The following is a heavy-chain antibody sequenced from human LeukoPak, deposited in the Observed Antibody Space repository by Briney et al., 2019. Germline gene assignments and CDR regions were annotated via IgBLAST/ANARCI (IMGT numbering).Heavy chain of an antibody. CDR2: ISYDGSNK. J-gene: IGHJ4*02. Sequence: GGSLRLSCAASGFPFSSYAMHWVRQAPGKGLEWVAVISYDGSNKYYADSVKGRFTISRDNSKNTLYLQMNSLRAEDTAVYYCARDRDYGARNFDYWGQGTLVTVSS. CDR1: GFPFSSYA. CDR3: ARDRDYGARNFDY. V-gene: IGHV3-30*04. D-gene: IGHD4-17*01.